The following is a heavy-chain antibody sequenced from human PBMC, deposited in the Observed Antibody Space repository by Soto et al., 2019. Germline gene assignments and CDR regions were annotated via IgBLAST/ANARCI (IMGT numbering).Heavy chain of an antibody. Sequence: SETLSLTCTVSGGSISSYYWSWIRQPPGKGLEWIGYIYYSGSTNYNPSLKSRVTISVDTSKNQFSLKLSSVTAADTAVYYCARLGYCSSTSCPYYYYMDVWGKGTTVTVSS. D-gene: IGHD2-2*01. J-gene: IGHJ6*03. CDR1: GGSISSYY. CDR3: ARLGYCSSTSCPYYYYMDV. CDR2: IYYSGST. V-gene: IGHV4-59*08.